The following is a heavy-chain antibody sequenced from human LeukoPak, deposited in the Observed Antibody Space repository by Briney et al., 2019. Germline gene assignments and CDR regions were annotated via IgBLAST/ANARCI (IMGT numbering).Heavy chain of an antibody. D-gene: IGHD3-22*01. CDR2: ISGSGGDT. CDR3: AKDDYYDTSGYPR. Sequence: PGRSLRLSCAASGFTFSNYGMHWVRQAPGKGLEWVAVISGSGGDTYYADSVKGRFTISRDNSKNTLYLQMNRLRTDDTAVYYCAKDDYYDTSGYPRWGQGTLVTVSS. J-gene: IGHJ4*02. V-gene: IGHV3-23*01. CDR1: GFTFSNYG.